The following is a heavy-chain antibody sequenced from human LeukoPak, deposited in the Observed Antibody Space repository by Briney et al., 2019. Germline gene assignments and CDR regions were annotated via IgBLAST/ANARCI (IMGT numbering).Heavy chain of an antibody. Sequence: PGGSLRLSCAASGFTLSSYWMSWVRQAPGKGLEWVAKIKEDGSEKYYGDSVKGRFTVSRDNAKSSLYLQMNSLRAEDTALYFCARGRGYNYIYWGQGTLVTVSS. J-gene: IGHJ4*02. V-gene: IGHV3-7*03. D-gene: IGHD5-18*01. CDR1: GFTLSSYW. CDR2: IKEDGSEK. CDR3: ARGRGYNYIY.